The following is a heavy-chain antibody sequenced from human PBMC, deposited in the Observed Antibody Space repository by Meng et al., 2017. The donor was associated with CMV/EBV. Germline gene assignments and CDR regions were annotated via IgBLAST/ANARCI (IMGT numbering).Heavy chain of an antibody. V-gene: IGHV3-7*01. CDR2: IKQDGSEK. CDR1: GFPFSSYW. D-gene: IGHD3-3*01. Sequence: GGSLRLSCAASGFPFSSYWMSWVRQAPGKGLEWVANIKQDGSEKYYVDSVKGRFTISRDNAKNSMYLQMNSLRAEDTAVYYCARAALWSGSIWFDPWGQGTLVTVSS. J-gene: IGHJ5*02. CDR3: ARAALWSGSIWFDP.